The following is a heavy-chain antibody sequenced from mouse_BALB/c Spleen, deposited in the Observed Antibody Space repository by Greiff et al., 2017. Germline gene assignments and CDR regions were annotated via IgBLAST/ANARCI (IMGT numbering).Heavy chain of an antibody. J-gene: IGHJ1*01. CDR2: ISYSGST. Sequence: DVMLVESGPSLVKPSQTLSLTCSVTGDSITSGYWNWIRKFPGNKLEYMGYISYSGSTYYNPSLKSRISITRDTSKNQYYLQLNSVTTEDTATYYCARYGSGSYWYFDVWGAGTTVTVSS. V-gene: IGHV3-8*02. D-gene: IGHD1-2*01. CDR3: ARYGSGSYWYFDV. CDR1: GDSITSGY.